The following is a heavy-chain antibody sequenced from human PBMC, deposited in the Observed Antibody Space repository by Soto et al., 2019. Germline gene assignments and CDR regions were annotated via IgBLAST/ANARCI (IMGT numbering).Heavy chain of an antibody. D-gene: IGHD4-17*01. V-gene: IGHV1-24*01. CDR1: GYTLTELS. CDR3: ATAKNDFGWFDP. CDR2: FDPEDGET. J-gene: IGHJ5*02. Sequence: GASVKVSCKVSGYTLTELSMHWVRQAPGKGLEWMGGFDPEDGETIYAQKFQGRVTMTEDTSTDTAYMELSSLRSEDTAVYYCATAKNDFGWFDPWGQGTQVTVSS.